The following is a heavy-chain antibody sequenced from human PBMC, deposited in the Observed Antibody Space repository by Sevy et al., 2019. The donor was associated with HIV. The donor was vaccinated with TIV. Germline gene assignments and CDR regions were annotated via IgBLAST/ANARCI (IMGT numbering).Heavy chain of an antibody. J-gene: IGHJ4*02. CDR1: GFTFSRYT. CDR2: ISGGSRNI. CDR3: ARDYDVLTGLLDY. D-gene: IGHD3-9*01. Sequence: GGSLRLSCAASGFTFSRYTMNWVRQAPGKGLEWVSFISGGSRNIYYADSVKGRFTISRDNAKNSLFLQMNSLGAEDTAVYYCARDYDVLTGLLDYWGQGTLVTVSS. V-gene: IGHV3-48*01.